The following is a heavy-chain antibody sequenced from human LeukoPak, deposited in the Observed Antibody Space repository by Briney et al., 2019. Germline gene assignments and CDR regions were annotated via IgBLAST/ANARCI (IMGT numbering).Heavy chain of an antibody. CDR2: INPNSGGT. Sequence: ASVKVSCKASGYTFTGYYMHWVRQAPGQGLEWMGWINPNSGGTNYAQKFQGRVTMTRDTSISTAYMELSRLRSDDTAVYYCARVGAGDDIVATIYYYYMDVWGKGTPVTISS. CDR3: ARVGAGDDIVATIYYYYMDV. J-gene: IGHJ6*03. CDR1: GYTFTGYY. V-gene: IGHV1-2*02. D-gene: IGHD5-12*01.